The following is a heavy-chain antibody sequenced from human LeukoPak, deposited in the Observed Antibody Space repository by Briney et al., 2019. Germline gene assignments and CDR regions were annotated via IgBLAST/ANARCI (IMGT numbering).Heavy chain of an antibody. CDR2: INHSGST. Sequence: SETLSLTCAVYGGSFSGHYWSWIRQPPGKGLEWIGEINHSGSTNYNPSLKSRVTISVDTSKNQFSLKLSSVTAADTAVYYCAHFTVTTVYWGQGTLVTVSS. V-gene: IGHV4-34*01. CDR3: AHFTVTTVY. J-gene: IGHJ4*02. CDR1: GGSFSGHY. D-gene: IGHD4-17*01.